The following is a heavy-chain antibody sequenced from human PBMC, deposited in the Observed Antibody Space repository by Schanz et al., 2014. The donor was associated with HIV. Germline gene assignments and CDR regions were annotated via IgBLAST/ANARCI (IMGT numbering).Heavy chain of an antibody. Sequence: QVQLVQSGAEVKKPGSSVKVSCKASGYRFTSNFIHWVRQAPGQGLQWMGVINTNGGGTSDTLQGRVIITRDTSTRTVYMYLSNLRFEDSAVYYCAREKMDTGGLDVWGQGTTVTVSS. CDR2: INTNGGGT. J-gene: IGHJ6*02. V-gene: IGHV1-46*01. CDR3: AREKMDTGGLDV. CDR1: GYRFTSNF.